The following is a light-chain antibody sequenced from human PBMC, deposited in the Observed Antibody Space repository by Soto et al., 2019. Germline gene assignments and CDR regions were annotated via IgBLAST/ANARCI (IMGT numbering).Light chain of an antibody. CDR2: DVT. CDR1: SSDVGGYNY. V-gene: IGLV2-11*01. CDR3: CSYAGSYTWV. Sequence: QSALTQPRSVSGSPGQSVTISCTGTSSDVGGYNYVSWYQQYPGKAPKLMIFDVTKRPSGVPDRFSGSKSGSTASLTISGLQAEDEADYCCCSYAGSYTWVFGGGTKLTVL. J-gene: IGLJ3*02.